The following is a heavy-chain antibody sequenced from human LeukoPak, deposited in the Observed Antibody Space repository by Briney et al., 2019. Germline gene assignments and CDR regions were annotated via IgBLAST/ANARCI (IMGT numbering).Heavy chain of an antibody. V-gene: IGHV1-18*01. CDR1: GYTFTSYG. CDR2: VSVYNGNT. Sequence: ASVKVSCKASGYTFTSYGISWVRQAPGQGLEWMGWVSVYNGNTNYAQKLQGRVTMTTDTSTSTAYMELSRLRSDDTAVYYCARGGGYYDSSGSVDYWGQGTLVTVSS. CDR3: ARGGGYYDSSGSVDY. D-gene: IGHD3-22*01. J-gene: IGHJ4*02.